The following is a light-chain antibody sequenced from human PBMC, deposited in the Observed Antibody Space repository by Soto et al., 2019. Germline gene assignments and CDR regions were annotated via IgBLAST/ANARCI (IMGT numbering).Light chain of an antibody. CDR1: SSNIGAGYD. V-gene: IGLV1-40*01. J-gene: IGLJ2*01. Sequence: QSVLTQPPSVSGAPGQRVTISCTGSSSNIGAGYDVQWYQQLPGTAPKLLIYGNSNRPSGVPDRFSGSKSGTSASLAITGLQAEDEDDYHCQSYDSSLSGYVVFGGGTKLTVL. CDR3: QSYDSSLSGYVV. CDR2: GNS.